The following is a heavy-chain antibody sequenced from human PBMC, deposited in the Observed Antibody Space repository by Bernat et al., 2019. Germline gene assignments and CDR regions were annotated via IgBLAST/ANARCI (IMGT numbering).Heavy chain of an antibody. CDR1: GYTFTSYG. V-gene: IGHV1-18*01. D-gene: IGHD3-3*01. Sequence: QVELVQSGAEVEKPGASVKVSCKASGYTFTSYGITWVRQAPGQGLEWMGWISPYNDNTEYSQKFQGSVTMTTDTSTSTAYMEVRRLRSDDTAVYYCAGDHGWSGATCPGDGFDIWGRGTMVTVSS. CDR2: ISPYNDNT. CDR3: AGDHGWSGATCPGDGFDI. J-gene: IGHJ3*02.